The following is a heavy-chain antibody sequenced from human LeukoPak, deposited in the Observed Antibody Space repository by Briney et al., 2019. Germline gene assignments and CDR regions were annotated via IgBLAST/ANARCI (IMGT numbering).Heavy chain of an antibody. J-gene: IGHJ4*02. CDR2: ISGSGGST. D-gene: IGHD2-15*01. Sequence: GGSLRLSCAASGFTFSSYAMSWVRQAPGKGLEWVSAISGSGGSTYYADSVKGRFTISRDNSKSTLYLQMNSLRAEDTAVYYCAGYCGGGSCYHDGFDYWGQGTLVTVSS. V-gene: IGHV3-23*01. CDR3: AGYCGGGSCYHDGFDY. CDR1: GFTFSSYA.